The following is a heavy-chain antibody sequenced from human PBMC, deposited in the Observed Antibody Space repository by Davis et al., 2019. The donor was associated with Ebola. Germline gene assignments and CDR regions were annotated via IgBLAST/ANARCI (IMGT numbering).Heavy chain of an antibody. Sequence: ASVKVSCKASGYTFTSYAMHWVRQAPGQRLEWMGWINAGNDNTKYSQKFQGRVTITRDTSASIAYMELSSLRSEDTAVYYCARDPRGVSGYSYGLFGMDVWGQGTTVTVSS. CDR1: GYTFTSYA. J-gene: IGHJ6*02. CDR2: INAGNDNT. CDR3: ARDPRGVSGYSYGLFGMDV. V-gene: IGHV1-3*01. D-gene: IGHD5-18*01.